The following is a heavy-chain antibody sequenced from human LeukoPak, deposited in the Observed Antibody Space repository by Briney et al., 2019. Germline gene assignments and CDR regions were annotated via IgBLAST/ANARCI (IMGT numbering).Heavy chain of an antibody. V-gene: IGHV3-23*01. J-gene: IGHJ4*02. CDR1: GFTFSDYV. CDR2: ITASGDRT. D-gene: IGHD3-10*01. Sequence: GESLRLSCAASGFTFSDYVMIWVRQAPGKGLEWVSGITASGDRTFYGDSVRGRFTMSRDNSKNTLYLQMNSLRAEDTAVYYCAAGAFFDYWGQGTLVTVSS. CDR3: AAGAFFDY.